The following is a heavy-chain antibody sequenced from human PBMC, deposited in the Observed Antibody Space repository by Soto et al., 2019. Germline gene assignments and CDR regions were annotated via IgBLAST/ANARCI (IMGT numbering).Heavy chain of an antibody. CDR2: VYHSGAT. J-gene: IGHJ6*02. CDR1: GDSIIGTGW. V-gene: IGHV4-4*02. CDR3: VRNGYYSLDV. D-gene: IGHD3-22*01. Sequence: QVQLQESGPGLVRPSGTLSLTCAVSGDSIIGTGWWSWVRQSPGKGLDWIGEVYHSGATNYNPSLKSRVTISVDTSRNQFSLNLGXVTAADTAVYYCVRNGYYSLDVWGQGTTVTVSS.